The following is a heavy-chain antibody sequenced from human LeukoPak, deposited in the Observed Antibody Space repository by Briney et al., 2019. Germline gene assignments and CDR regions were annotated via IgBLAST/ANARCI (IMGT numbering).Heavy chain of an antibody. Sequence: GASVKVSCKASGGTFSSYAISWVRQAPGRGLEWMGGIIPIFGTANYAQKFQGRVTITTDESTSTAYMELGSLRSEDTAVYYCARGLGSYYGGGHAFDIWGQGTMVTVSS. V-gene: IGHV1-69*05. CDR1: GGTFSSYA. D-gene: IGHD1-26*01. CDR2: IIPIFGTA. CDR3: ARGLGSYYGGGHAFDI. J-gene: IGHJ3*02.